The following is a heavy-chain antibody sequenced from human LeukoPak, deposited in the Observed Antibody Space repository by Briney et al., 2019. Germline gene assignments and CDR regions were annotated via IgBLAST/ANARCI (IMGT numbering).Heavy chain of an antibody. D-gene: IGHD4-17*01. CDR3: ARNDYGDYGGGDFDY. CDR1: GGTFSSYA. Sequence: ASVNVSCKASGGTFSSYAISWVRQAPGQGREWLGGIIPIFGTANYAQKFQGRVTITADESTSTAYMELSSLRSEDTAVYYCARNDYGDYGGGDFDYWGQGTLVTVSS. CDR2: IIPIFGTA. V-gene: IGHV1-69*13. J-gene: IGHJ4*02.